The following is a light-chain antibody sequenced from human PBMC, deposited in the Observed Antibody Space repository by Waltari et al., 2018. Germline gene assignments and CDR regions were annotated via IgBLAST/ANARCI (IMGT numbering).Light chain of an antibody. V-gene: IGLV3-1*01. Sequence: SYEVTQPPPVSVSPGQTATVTCPGDELGSTHTSWYQQRPGQSPVVGPHQHTNRPSGIPERFSGSNSGNTATLTISGTQAMDEADYYCQAWDSTIAVFGGGTKLTVL. CDR1: ELGSTH. CDR3: QAWDSTIAV. J-gene: IGLJ2*01. CDR2: QHT.